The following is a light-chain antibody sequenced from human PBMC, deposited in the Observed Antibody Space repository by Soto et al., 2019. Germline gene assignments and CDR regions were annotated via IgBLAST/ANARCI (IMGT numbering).Light chain of an antibody. V-gene: IGKV3-15*01. J-gene: IGKJ1*01. CDR2: GAS. Sequence: EIVMTQSPATLSVSPGERATLSCRASQTVSGNLAWYQQKPGQAPRLLIYGASTRATGIPARFSGSGSGTEFTLPISSLQSEDFAVYYCQQYNNWPPWTFGRGTKVEIK. CDR1: QTVSGN. CDR3: QQYNNWPPWT.